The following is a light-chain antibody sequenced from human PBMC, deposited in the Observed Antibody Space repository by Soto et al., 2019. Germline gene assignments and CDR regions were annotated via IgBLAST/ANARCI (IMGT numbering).Light chain of an antibody. V-gene: IGKV3-15*01. CDR1: QSVSSN. CDR3: QQYTNWPRT. J-gene: IGKJ1*01. Sequence: EIVMTQSPATLSVSPGERATLSCRASQSVSSNLAWYQQKPGQAPRLLIYRASTRATGIPARFSGSGSGTEFTLTISSLQSEDFAVYYCQQYTNWPRTFGQGTQVEIK. CDR2: RAS.